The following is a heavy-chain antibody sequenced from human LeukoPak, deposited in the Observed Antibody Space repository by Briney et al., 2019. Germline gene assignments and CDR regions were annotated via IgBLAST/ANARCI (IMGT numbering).Heavy chain of an antibody. J-gene: IGHJ4*02. D-gene: IGHD3-22*01. CDR3: GRDRYYYDSSGYIRGISFDY. Sequence: ASVKVSCKASGYTFTSYYMHWVRQAPGQGLEWMGIINPSGGSTSYAQKFQSRVTMTRDTSTSTVYMELSSLRSEDTAVYYCGRDRYYYDSSGYIRGISFDYWGQGTLVTVSS. CDR1: GYTFTSYY. V-gene: IGHV1-46*01. CDR2: INPSGGST.